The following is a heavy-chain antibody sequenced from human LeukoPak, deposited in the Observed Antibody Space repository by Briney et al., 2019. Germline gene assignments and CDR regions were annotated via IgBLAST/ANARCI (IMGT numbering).Heavy chain of an antibody. CDR3: AKDLSLYYYGSGSDY. J-gene: IGHJ4*02. CDR1: GFTFDDYA. V-gene: IGHV3-9*01. CDR2: ISWNSGSI. Sequence: GGSLRLSCAASGFTFDDYAMHWVRQAPGKGLEWVSGISWNSGSIGYADSVKGRFTISRDNAKNSLYLQMNSLRAEDTAVYYCAKDLSLYYYGSGSDYWGQGTLVTVSS. D-gene: IGHD3-10*01.